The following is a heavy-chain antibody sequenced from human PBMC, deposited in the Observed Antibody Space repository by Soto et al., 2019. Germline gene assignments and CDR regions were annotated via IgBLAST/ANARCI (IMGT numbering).Heavy chain of an antibody. CDR1: GGSISGYY. CDR3: ARQQLLTFYYALHX. V-gene: IGHV4-59*01. CDR2: IYYRGST. Sequence: SDTLSLTFNVSGGSISGYYWSWIRQPPGKGLEYILYIYYRGSTNYNPSLESRVTMSVDTSRNQFSLKVNSVTAADTAVYYCARQQLLTFYYALHXWGQGTTVTVS. D-gene: IGHD2-2*01. J-gene: IGHJ6*02.